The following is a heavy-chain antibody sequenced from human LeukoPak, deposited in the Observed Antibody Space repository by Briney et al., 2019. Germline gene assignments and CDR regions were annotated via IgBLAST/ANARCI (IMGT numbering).Heavy chain of an antibody. J-gene: IGHJ4*02. CDR1: GYTFTGYY. CDR2: INPNSGGT. Sequence: ASVKVSCKASGYTFTGYYMHWVRLAPGQGLEWMGWINPNSGGTNYAQKFQGRVTMTRDTSISTAYMELSRLRSDDTAVYYCARVGGHCSGGSCRDYWGQGTLVTVSS. D-gene: IGHD2-15*01. V-gene: IGHV1-2*02. CDR3: ARVGGHCSGGSCRDY.